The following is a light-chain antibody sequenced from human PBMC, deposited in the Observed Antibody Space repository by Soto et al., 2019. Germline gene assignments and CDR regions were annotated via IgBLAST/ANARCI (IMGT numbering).Light chain of an antibody. CDR3: QQFYTTPS. CDR2: WAS. J-gene: IGKJ2*01. V-gene: IGKV4-1*01. CDR1: QSVLYSSNNQNY. Sequence: DIVMTQSPDSLAVSLGERATINRKSSQSVLYSSNNQNYLAWYQQRPGHPPKLLIYWASTREFGVPDRFSGSGSGTDFTLTISSLLAEDVAVYYCQQFYTTPSFGQGTKLEIK.